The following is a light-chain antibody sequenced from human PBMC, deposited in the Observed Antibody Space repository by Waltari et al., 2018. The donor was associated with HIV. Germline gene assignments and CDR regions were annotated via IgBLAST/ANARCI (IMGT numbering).Light chain of an antibody. J-gene: IGLJ1*01. Sequence: QSVLTQPPSVSAAPGQKVTISCSGSTSNIGNNYLSWYQRLPGTAPKLLIYDNRERPSGIPDRFSGSKSGTSATLGITGLQTGDEADYYCGTWDSSLSAVVFGTGTKVTVL. CDR3: GTWDSSLSAVV. CDR1: TSNIGNNY. CDR2: DNR. V-gene: IGLV1-51*01.